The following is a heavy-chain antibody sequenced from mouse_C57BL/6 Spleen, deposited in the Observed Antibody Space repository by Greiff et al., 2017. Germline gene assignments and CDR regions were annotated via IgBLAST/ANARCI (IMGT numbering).Heavy chain of an antibody. D-gene: IGHD2-4*01. CDR2: ISSGSSTI. CDR3: ARPEYDYDGVYFDY. J-gene: IGHJ2*01. CDR1: GFTFSDYG. Sequence: EVKVEESGGGLVKPGGSLKLSCAASGFTFSDYGMHWVRQAPEKGLEWVAYISSGSSTIYYADTVKGRFPISRDKAKNTLFLQRTSLRSEDTAMYYCARPEYDYDGVYFDYWGQGTTLTVSS. V-gene: IGHV5-17*01.